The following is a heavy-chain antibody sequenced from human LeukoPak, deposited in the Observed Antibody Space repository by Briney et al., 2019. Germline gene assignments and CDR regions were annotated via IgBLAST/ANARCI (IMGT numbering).Heavy chain of an antibody. D-gene: IGHD3-22*01. V-gene: IGHV3-30*18. J-gene: IGHJ4*02. Sequence: PGRSLRLSCAASGFTFSIYGTHWVRQAPGKGLEWVAVIANDGKTTYYADSVKGRFTISRDNSKNTLYLQMNSLRAEDTAVYYCAKLLYYYDSSQPYWGQGTLVTVSS. CDR2: IANDGKTT. CDR3: AKLLYYYDSSQPY. CDR1: GFTFSIYG.